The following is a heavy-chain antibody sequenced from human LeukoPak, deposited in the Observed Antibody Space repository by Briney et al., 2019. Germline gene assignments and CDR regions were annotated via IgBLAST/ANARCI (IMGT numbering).Heavy chain of an antibody. CDR1: GGSFSGYY. V-gene: IGHV4-34*01. CDR2: INHSGST. CDR3: ARSRVAALGFDP. J-gene: IGHJ5*02. D-gene: IGHD6-25*01. Sequence: SETLSLTCAVYGGSFSGYYWSWIRQPPGKGLEWIGEINHSGSTNYNPSLKSRVTISVDTSKNQFSLKLSSVAAADTAVYYCARSRVAALGFDPWGQGTLVTVSS.